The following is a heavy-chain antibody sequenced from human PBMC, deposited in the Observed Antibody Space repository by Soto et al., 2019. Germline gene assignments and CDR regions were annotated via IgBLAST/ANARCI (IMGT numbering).Heavy chain of an antibody. CDR1: GFTFGDYA. D-gene: IGHD6-13*01. V-gene: IGHV3-49*03. CDR3: TREVAYSSSWYFQWGWFDP. CDR2: IRSKAYGGTT. J-gene: IGHJ5*02. Sequence: PGGSLRLSCTASGFTFGDYAMSWFRQAPGKGLEWVGFIRSKAYGGTTEYAASVKGRFTISRDDSKSIAYLQMNSLKTEDTAVYYCTREVAYSSSWYFQWGWFDPWGQGTLVTVSS.